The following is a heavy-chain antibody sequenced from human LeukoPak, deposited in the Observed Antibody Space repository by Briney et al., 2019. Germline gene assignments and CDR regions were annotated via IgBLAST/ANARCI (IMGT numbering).Heavy chain of an antibody. V-gene: IGHV4-31*03. CDR1: GGSISSGGYY. Sequence: SETLSLTCTVSGGSISSGGYYWSWIRQHPGKGQEWIGYIYYSGSTYYNPSLKSRVTISVDTSKNQFSLKLSSVTAADTAVYYCATATTTGFDYWGQGTLVTVSS. D-gene: IGHD4-17*01. J-gene: IGHJ4*02. CDR3: ATATTTGFDY. CDR2: IYYSGST.